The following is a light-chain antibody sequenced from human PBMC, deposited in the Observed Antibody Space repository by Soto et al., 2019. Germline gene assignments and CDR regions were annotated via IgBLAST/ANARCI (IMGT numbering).Light chain of an antibody. V-gene: IGLV2-8*01. CDR2: EVS. J-gene: IGLJ2*01. CDR3: SSYAGSNNLV. Sequence: QSVLTQPPSASGSPGQSVTISCTGPSSDVGGYNYVSWYQQHPGKAPKLMSYEVSKRPSGVPDRFSGSKSGNTASLTVSGLQAEDEADYYCSSYAGSNNLVFGGGTKLTVL. CDR1: SSDVGGYNY.